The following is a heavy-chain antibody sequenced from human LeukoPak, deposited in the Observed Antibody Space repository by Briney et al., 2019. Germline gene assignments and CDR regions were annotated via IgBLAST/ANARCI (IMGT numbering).Heavy chain of an antibody. CDR1: GGSISSSSYY. CDR2: IYYSGST. J-gene: IGHJ6*03. V-gene: IGHV4-39*07. Sequence: PSETLSLTCTVSGGSISSSSYYWGWIRQPPGKGLEWIGSIYYSGSTYYNPSLKSRVTISVDTSKNQFSLKLSSVTAADTAVYYCARATNGGTQYYYYYYYMDVWGKGTTVTVSS. D-gene: IGHD3-16*01. CDR3: ARATNGGTQYYYYYYYMDV.